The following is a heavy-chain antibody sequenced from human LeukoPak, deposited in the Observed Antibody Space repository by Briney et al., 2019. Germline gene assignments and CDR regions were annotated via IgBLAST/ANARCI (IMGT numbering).Heavy chain of an antibody. D-gene: IGHD1-26*01. Sequence: GESLRLSCAASGFTFSTYNMNWVRQAPGKGLEWVSSITSSSSYIYYADSVKGRFTISRDNAKSSLYLQMNSLRDEDTAVYYCARDPYSGNYGDYYYYHMDVWGKGTTVTISS. CDR2: ITSSSSYI. V-gene: IGHV3-21*01. CDR1: GFTFSTYN. CDR3: ARDPYSGNYGDYYYYHMDV. J-gene: IGHJ6*03.